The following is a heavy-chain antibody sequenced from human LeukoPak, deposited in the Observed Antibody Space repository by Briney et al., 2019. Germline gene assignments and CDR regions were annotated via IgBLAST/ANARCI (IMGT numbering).Heavy chain of an antibody. Sequence: ASVKVSCKASGYTFTSYGISWVRQAPGQGLEWMGWISAYNGNTNYAQKPQGRVTMTTDTSTRPAYMELRSLRSDDTAVYYCARASVGATTKDYYYYYGMDVWGQGTTVTVSS. V-gene: IGHV1-18*01. J-gene: IGHJ6*02. CDR3: ARASVGATTKDYYYYYGMDV. CDR2: ISAYNGNT. CDR1: GYTFTSYG. D-gene: IGHD1-26*01.